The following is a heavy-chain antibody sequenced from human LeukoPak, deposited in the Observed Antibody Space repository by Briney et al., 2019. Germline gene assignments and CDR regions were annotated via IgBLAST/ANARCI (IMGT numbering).Heavy chain of an antibody. J-gene: IGHJ4*02. V-gene: IGHV1-8*01. CDR2: MNPNTDDT. CDR3: ARGVAAGYDY. Sequence: GASVKVSCTASGYTFTGFHINWVRQASGQGLEWMGWMNPNTDDTGYAQKFQGRVTMTRDTSISTAYMELSSLNSDDTAAYFCARGVAAGYDYWGQGTLVTVSS. D-gene: IGHD6-13*01. CDR1: GYTFTGFH.